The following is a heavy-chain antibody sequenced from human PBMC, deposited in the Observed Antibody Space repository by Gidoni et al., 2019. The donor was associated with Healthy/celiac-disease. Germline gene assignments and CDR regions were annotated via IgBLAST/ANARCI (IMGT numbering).Heavy chain of an antibody. Sequence: EVQLLESGGGLVQPGGSLRLSCAASGFTFSSYAMSWVRQAPGKGLEWVSAISGSGGSTYYADSVKGRFTISRDNSKNTLYLQMNSLRAEDTAVYYCAKETKEGYYYDSSGHSTVVWGQGTLVTVSS. CDR2: ISGSGGST. CDR3: AKETKEGYYYDSSGHSTVV. V-gene: IGHV3-23*01. D-gene: IGHD3-22*01. J-gene: IGHJ4*02. CDR1: GFTFSSYA.